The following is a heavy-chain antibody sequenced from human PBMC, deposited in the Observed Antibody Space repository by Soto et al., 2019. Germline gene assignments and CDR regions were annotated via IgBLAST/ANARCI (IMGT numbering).Heavy chain of an antibody. CDR3: AHIVVAGLGYYFDY. J-gene: IGHJ4*02. D-gene: IGHD6-19*01. Sequence: QITLKESGPTLVKPTQTLTLTCTFSGSSLSSTRMAVGWIRQPPGKALEWLALIYWDDDKRYSPFLKSRLTITTDTSKNQVVLTMSNMDPVDTARYYCAHIVVAGLGYYFDYWGQGTLVTVSS. V-gene: IGHV2-5*02. CDR1: GSSLSSTRMA. CDR2: IYWDDDK.